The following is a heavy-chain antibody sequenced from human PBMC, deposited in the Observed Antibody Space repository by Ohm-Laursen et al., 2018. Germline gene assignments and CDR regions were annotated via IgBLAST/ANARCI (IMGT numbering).Heavy chain of an antibody. CDR2: ISGSGGST. CDR1: GFNFSSYA. V-gene: IGHV3-23*01. D-gene: IGHD2-2*02. J-gene: IGHJ4*02. Sequence: SLRLSCSASGFNFSSYAMSWVRQAPGKGLEWVSAISGSGGSTYYADSVKGRFTISRDNSKNTLYLQMNSLRAEDTAVYYCAKDQVVVVPAAIRGDFDYWGQGTLVTVSS. CDR3: AKDQVVVVPAAIRGDFDY.